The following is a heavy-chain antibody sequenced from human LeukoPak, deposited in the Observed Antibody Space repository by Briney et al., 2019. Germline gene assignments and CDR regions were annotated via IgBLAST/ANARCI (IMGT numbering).Heavy chain of an antibody. CDR2: IYPGGGST. V-gene: IGHV1-46*01. D-gene: IGHD3-10*02. J-gene: IGHJ4*02. Sequence: EASVKVSCKASGYTFTGYYMHWVRQAPGQGLEWMGIIYPGGGSTNYAQNFQGRVTMTRDTSTSTVYMDLSSLTSDDTAVYYCARDLSTTMSSDYWGQGTLVTVSS. CDR3: ARDLSTTMSSDY. CDR1: GYTFTGYY.